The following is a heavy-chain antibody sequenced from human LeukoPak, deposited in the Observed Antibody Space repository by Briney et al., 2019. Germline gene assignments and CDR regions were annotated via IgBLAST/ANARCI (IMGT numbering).Heavy chain of an antibody. CDR2: IYCSDDST. V-gene: IGHV1-46*01. CDR3: ARAHHVTIFGVVIIEYYFDY. D-gene: IGHD3-3*01. J-gene: IGHJ4*02. Sequence: GASVKVSCEASGYTFITYYIHWVRQAPGQGLEWMGSIYCSDDSTIYAQKFQGRVTITSDTSTSTVYMELRSLRSDDTAVYYCARAHHVTIFGVVIIEYYFDYWGQGTLVTVSS. CDR1: GYTFITYY.